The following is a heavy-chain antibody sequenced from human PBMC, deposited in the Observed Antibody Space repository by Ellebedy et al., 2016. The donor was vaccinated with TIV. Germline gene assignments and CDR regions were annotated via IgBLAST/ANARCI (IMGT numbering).Heavy chain of an antibody. CDR2: LSASGTAT. V-gene: IGHV3-23*01. J-gene: IGHJ4*02. CDR3: AKEYYDFWSGHYYFDY. CDR1: GFTFRSYV. D-gene: IGHD3-3*01. Sequence: GGSLRLXXAASGFTFRSYVMNWVRQAPGKGLEWVSGLSASGTATSYTDAVKGRFTVSRDTSKSTLYLQMNNLRADDTAVYYCAKEYYDFWSGHYYFDYWGRGTLVTVSS.